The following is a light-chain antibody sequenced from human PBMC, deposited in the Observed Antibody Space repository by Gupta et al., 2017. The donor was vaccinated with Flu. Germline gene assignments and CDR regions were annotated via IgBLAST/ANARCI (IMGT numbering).Light chain of an antibody. Sequence: HLVLTQSPSASASLGASVKLTCPLRSGHSSYAIAWHQQQPEKGPRYSMKLNSDGSHSKGDGIPDRFSGSSSGAERYLTISSLQSEDEADYYCQTWGTGIRVFGGGTKLTVL. V-gene: IGLV4-69*01. CDR2: LNSDGSH. CDR1: SGHSSYA. CDR3: QTWGTGIRV. J-gene: IGLJ3*02.